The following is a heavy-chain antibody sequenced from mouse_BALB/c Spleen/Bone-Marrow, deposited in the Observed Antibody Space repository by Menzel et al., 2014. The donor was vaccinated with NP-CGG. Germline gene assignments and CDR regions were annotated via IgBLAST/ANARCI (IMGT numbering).Heavy chain of an antibody. Sequence: QVQLQQPGAKLVRPGVSVKISCKGSGYTFTDHAMHWVKRSHAKSLEWIGLISGYYGDAIYNQKFKGKATMTADKSSSTAYMELARLTSEDSAIYYCARSGKVRNAMDYWGQATSVTVSS. D-gene: IGHD2-14*01. CDR1: GYTFTDHA. V-gene: IGHV1S137*01. CDR2: ISGYYGDA. J-gene: IGHJ4*01. CDR3: ARSGKVRNAMDY.